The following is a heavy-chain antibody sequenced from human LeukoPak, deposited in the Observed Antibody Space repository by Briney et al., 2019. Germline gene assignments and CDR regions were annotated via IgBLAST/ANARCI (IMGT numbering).Heavy chain of an antibody. CDR1: GFTLSNFW. J-gene: IGHJ4*02. CDR2: IKQDGSEK. Sequence: PGGSLRLSCAASGFTLSNFWMSCVRQAPGKGLEWVANIKQDGSEKYYADSVKGRFTISRDNAKNSLYLQMNSLRAEDTAVYYCATHTSGWKGYFDYWGQGTLVTVSS. V-gene: IGHV3-7*05. CDR3: ATHTSGWKGYFDY. D-gene: IGHD6-19*01.